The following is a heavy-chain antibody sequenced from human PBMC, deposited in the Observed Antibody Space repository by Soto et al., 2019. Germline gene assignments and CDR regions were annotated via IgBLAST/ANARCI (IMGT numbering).Heavy chain of an antibody. J-gene: IGHJ4*02. CDR3: AKDHRSGYSYGYRFDY. Sequence: EVQLLESGGGLVQPGGSLRLSCAASGFTFSSYAMSWVRQAPGKGLEWVSAISGSGGSTYYADSVKGRFTISRDNSKNTLYLQMNSLRAEDTAVYYCAKDHRSGYSYGYRFDYWGQGPLVTVSS. D-gene: IGHD5-18*01. V-gene: IGHV3-23*01. CDR2: ISGSGGST. CDR1: GFTFSSYA.